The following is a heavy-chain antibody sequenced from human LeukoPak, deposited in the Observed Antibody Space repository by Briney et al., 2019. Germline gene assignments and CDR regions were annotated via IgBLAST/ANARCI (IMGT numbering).Heavy chain of an antibody. V-gene: IGHV3-33*01. CDR2: IWYDGSNK. CDR1: GFTFSSYG. Sequence: GGSLRLSCAASGFTFSSYGMHWVRQAPGKGLEWVAVIWYDGSNKYYADSVKGRFTISRDNSKNTLYLQMNSLSAEDTAVYYCAREGGYSGYDLDYWGQGTLVTVSS. CDR3: AREGGYSGYDLDY. D-gene: IGHD5-12*01. J-gene: IGHJ4*02.